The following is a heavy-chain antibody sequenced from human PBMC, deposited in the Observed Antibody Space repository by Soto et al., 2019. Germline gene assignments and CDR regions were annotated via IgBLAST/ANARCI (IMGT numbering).Heavy chain of an antibody. Sequence: GGSLRLSCAASGFTFSSYAMSWVRQAPGKGLEWVSAISGSGGSTYYADSVKGRFTISRDNSKNTLYLQMNSLRAEDTAVYYCAKDLPRPTYYYDSSGSKGSVHYFDYWGQGTLVTVSS. CDR2: ISGSGGST. CDR3: AKDLPRPTYYYDSSGSKGSVHYFDY. CDR1: GFTFSSYA. D-gene: IGHD3-22*01. V-gene: IGHV3-23*01. J-gene: IGHJ4*02.